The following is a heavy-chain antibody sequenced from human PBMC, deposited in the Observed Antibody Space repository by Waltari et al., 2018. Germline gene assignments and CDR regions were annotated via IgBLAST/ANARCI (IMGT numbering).Heavy chain of an antibody. CDR3: TTERDGSHEH. V-gene: IGHV3-15*01. D-gene: IGHD6-19*01. Sequence: EVHLVESGGGLVKPGGSLRLSCAGSGFTVTNAWLHWVRQDPGNGLEWVGLIKSKTDGGTIDYAAPVKGRFAISRDDSKNTLYLQMNSLKTEDTALYYCTTERDGSHEHWGQGTLVTVSS. CDR2: IKSKTDGGTI. J-gene: IGHJ4*02. CDR1: GFTVTNAW.